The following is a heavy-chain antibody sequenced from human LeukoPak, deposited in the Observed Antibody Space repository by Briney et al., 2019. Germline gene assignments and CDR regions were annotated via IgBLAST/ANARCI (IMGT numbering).Heavy chain of an antibody. CDR3: ASGGDYAGVAALFRH. V-gene: IGHV3-11*01. Sequence: GGSLRLSCEASGFNFSASYMAWIRLTPGKRLEWVSYLSIRNIIINYADPVRGRFIISRDDTKKSLYLQMNNLRIEDTAIYYCASGGDYAGVAALFRHWGQGSLVTVSS. D-gene: IGHD4-17*01. J-gene: IGHJ4*02. CDR2: LSIRNIII. CDR1: GFNFSASY.